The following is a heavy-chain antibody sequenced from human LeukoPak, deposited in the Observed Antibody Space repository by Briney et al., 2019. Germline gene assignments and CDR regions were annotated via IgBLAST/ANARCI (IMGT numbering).Heavy chain of an antibody. CDR2: ITISRTL. D-gene: IGHD3-16*02. V-gene: IGHV3-69-1*01. J-gene: IGHJ3*02. CDR1: GFSFSNYY. Sequence: PGGSLRLSCAASGFSFSNYYMNWVRQAPGKGLEWVSYITISRTLYYADSVKGRLTISRDNVKNSVSLQMHNLRAEDTAVYFCARDRYLDAALDMWGQGTMVIVSS. CDR3: ARDRYLDAALDM.